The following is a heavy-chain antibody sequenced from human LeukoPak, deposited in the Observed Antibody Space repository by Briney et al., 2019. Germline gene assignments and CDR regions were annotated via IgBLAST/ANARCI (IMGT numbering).Heavy chain of an antibody. V-gene: IGHV4-59*12. J-gene: IGHJ4*02. CDR1: GGSISSYY. Sequence: SETLSLTCTVSGGSISSYYWSWIRQPPGKGLEWIGYIYSSGSTNYNPSLKSRVTISVDTSKNQFSLKLSSVTAADTAVYYCARAGDGGYLDYWGQGTLVTVSS. CDR3: ARAGDGGYLDY. CDR2: IYSSGST. D-gene: IGHD2-15*01.